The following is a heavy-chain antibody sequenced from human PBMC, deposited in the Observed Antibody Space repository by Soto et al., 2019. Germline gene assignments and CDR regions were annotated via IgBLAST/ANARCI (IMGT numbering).Heavy chain of an antibody. J-gene: IGHJ4*02. CDR1: GFTFCSYS. D-gene: IGHD6-19*01. Sequence: PGGSLRLSCAASGFTFCSYSLNWVRQAPGKGLEWVSSISSSSSYIYYADSVKGRFTISRDNAKNSLYLQMNSLRAEDTAVYYCARDVSSGWFDYWGQGTLVTVSS. V-gene: IGHV3-21*01. CDR2: ISSSSSYI. CDR3: ARDVSSGWFDY.